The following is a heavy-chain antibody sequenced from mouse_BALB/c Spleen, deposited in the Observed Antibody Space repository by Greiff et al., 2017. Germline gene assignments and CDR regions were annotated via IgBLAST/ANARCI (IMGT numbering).Heavy chain of an antibody. CDR2: ISSGGSYT. J-gene: IGHJ2*01. CDR3: ARRSGNSAIYYFDY. CDR1: GFTFSSYA. V-gene: IGHV5-9-3*01. Sequence: EVKLVESGGGLVKPGGSLKLSCAASGFTFSSYAMSWVRQTPEKRLEWVATISSGGSYTYYPDSVKGRFTISRDNAKNTLYLQMSSLRSEDTAMYYCARRSGNSAIYYFDYWGQGTTLTVSS. D-gene: IGHD1-2*01.